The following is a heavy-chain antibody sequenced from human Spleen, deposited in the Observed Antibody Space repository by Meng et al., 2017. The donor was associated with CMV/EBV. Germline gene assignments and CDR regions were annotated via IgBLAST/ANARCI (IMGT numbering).Heavy chain of an antibody. CDR2: IDYDGNRI. J-gene: IGHJ5*02. D-gene: IGHD3-22*01. V-gene: IGHV3-74*03. CDR1: GFTFRCVW. CDR3: TRGGYYDAFDP. Sequence: VQLVVSGGGLVQVGGSLRLFCCGSGFTFRCVWMYWVRQAPGKGLVWVSRIDYDGNRITYADSVKGRFTISRDNAKNTVYLQMNSLRVEDTAVYYCTRGGYYDAFDPWGQGTLVTVSS.